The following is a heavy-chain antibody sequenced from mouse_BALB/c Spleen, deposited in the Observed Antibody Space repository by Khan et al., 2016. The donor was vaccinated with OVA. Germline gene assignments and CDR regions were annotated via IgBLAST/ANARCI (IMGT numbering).Heavy chain of an antibody. D-gene: IGHD1-1*01. CDR1: GNSITSGYS. Sequence: EVKLLESGPDLVKPSQSPSLTCTVTGNSITSGYSWHWIRQFPGNKLEWMGYIHYSGSTNYNPSLKSRISITRDTSKNQFFLQLNSVTTEDTATYYCVRRPYAGGFAYWGQGTLVTVSA. CDR2: IHYSGST. J-gene: IGHJ3*01. V-gene: IGHV3-1*02. CDR3: VRRPYAGGFAY.